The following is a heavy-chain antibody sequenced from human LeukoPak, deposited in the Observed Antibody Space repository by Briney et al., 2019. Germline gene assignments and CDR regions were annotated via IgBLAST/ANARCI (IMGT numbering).Heavy chain of an antibody. D-gene: IGHD3-9*01. CDR1: GGSISSSSYY. CDR2: IYYSGST. CDR3: ARSVGNYDILTGYQPEQTFDY. V-gene: IGHV4-39*01. Sequence: SETPSLTCTVSGGSISSSSYYWGWIRQPPGKGLEWIGSIYYSGSTYYNPSLKSRVTISVDTSKNQFSLKLSSVTAADTAVYYCARSVGNYDILTGYQPEQTFDYWGQGTLVTVPS. J-gene: IGHJ4*02.